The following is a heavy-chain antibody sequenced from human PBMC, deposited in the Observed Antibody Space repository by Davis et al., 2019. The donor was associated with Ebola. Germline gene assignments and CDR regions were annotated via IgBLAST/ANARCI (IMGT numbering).Heavy chain of an antibody. CDR1: GYTFTNFA. CDR3: ARAWIQLWHDAFDI. J-gene: IGHJ3*02. Sequence: AASVKVSCKTYGYTFTNFAISWVRQAPRQGLEWMGWISADNGERKYAQKFQGRLTMTTDTSTSTANMELSSLRSEDTAVYYCARAWIQLWHDAFDIWGQGTMVTVSS. V-gene: IGHV1-18*01. D-gene: IGHD5-18*01. CDR2: ISADNGER.